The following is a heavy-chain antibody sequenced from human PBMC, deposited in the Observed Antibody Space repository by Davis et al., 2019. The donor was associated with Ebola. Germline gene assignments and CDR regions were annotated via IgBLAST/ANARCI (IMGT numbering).Heavy chain of an antibody. V-gene: IGHV3-74*01. J-gene: IGHJ4*02. D-gene: IGHD1-1*01. CDR1: GFTFSSYW. Sequence: GESPNTPCAAPGFTFSSYWMHWVRQAPGKGLVWVSRINSDGSSTSYADSVKGRFTISRDNSKNTVFLQMTSLRAEDTAVYYCAKRTAGSQAFVDYWGQGTLVTVSS. CDR2: INSDGSST. CDR3: AKRTAGSQAFVDY.